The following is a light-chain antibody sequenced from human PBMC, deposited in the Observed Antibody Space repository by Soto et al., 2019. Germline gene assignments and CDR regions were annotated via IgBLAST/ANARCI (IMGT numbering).Light chain of an antibody. V-gene: IGKV3-15*01. CDR2: GAS. CDR1: QSISRN. J-gene: IGKJ1*01. Sequence: EIVMTQSPVTLSVSPGERATLSCRASQSISRNLAWYQQKLGQAPRLLIYGASTRATGIAARFSGSGSVTEFTLTISSLQSEDFGVYYCQQYNKGPVTFGQGNKVDIK. CDR3: QQYNKGPVT.